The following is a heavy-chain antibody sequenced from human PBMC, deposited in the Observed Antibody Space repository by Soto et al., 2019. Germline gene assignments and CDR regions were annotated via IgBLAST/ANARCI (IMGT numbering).Heavy chain of an antibody. V-gene: IGHV1-46*01. Sequence: GASVKVSCKASGYTFTSYYMHWVRQAPGQGLEWMGIINPSGGSTSYAQKFQGRVTMTGDTSTSTVYMELSSPRSEDTAVYYCARDIDGYKTNPGYYYGMDVWGQGTTVTVSS. J-gene: IGHJ6*02. CDR1: GYTFTSYY. D-gene: IGHD5-12*01. CDR3: ARDIDGYKTNPGYYYGMDV. CDR2: INPSGGST.